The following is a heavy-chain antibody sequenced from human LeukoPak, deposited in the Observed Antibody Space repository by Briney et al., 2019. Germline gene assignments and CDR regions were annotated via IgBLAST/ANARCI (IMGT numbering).Heavy chain of an antibody. Sequence: PGGSLRLSCAASGFTFSSYGMHWVRQAPGKGLEWVAVISYDGSDKYYADSVKGRFTISRDNSKNTLYLQMNSLRAEDTAVYYCARSRCSGGSCPPDDAFDIWGQGTMVTVSS. V-gene: IGHV3-30*03. J-gene: IGHJ3*02. CDR1: GFTFSSYG. CDR2: ISYDGSDK. CDR3: ARSRCSGGSCPPDDAFDI. D-gene: IGHD2-15*01.